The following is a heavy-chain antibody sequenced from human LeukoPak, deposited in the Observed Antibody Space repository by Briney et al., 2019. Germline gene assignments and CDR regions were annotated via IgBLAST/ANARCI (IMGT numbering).Heavy chain of an antibody. D-gene: IGHD2-15*01. V-gene: IGHV4-30-4*01. CDR1: GGSISSGDYY. CDR3: ARDGDGGSDHAFDI. CDR2: IYYSGST. Sequence: PSETLSLTCTVSGGSISSGDYYWSWIRQPPGKGLEWIGYIYYSGSTYYNPSLKSRVTISVDTSKNQFSLKLSSVTAADTAVYYCARDGDGGSDHAFDIWGQGTMVTVSS. J-gene: IGHJ3*02.